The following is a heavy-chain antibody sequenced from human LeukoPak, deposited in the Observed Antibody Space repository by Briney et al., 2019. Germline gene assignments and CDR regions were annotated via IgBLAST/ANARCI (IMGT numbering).Heavy chain of an antibody. D-gene: IGHD3-10*01. CDR3: ARGVLLWFGEYYGMDV. J-gene: IGHJ6*02. CDR1: GGSISSTNW. V-gene: IGHV4-4*02. CDR2: IYHSGST. Sequence: TSGTLSLTCAVSGGSISSTNWWSWVRQPPGKGLEWIGEIYHSGSTNYNPSLKSRVTISMDKSKNQFSLKLSSVTAADTAVYYCARGVLLWFGEYYGMDVWGQGTTVTVSS.